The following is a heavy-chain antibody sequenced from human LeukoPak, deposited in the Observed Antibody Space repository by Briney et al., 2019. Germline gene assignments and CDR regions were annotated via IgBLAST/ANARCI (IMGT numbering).Heavy chain of an antibody. Sequence: GGSLRLSCTVSGLTFSDAWMSWVRRAPGRGLEWVGRIKSKRNGGTTDYAAPVKDRFTISRDDSQNTLYLQMNSLKTEDTAVYYCTLDQGGQYYNGMNVWGQGTTVTVSS. D-gene: IGHD2-15*01. CDR1: GLTFSDAW. CDR3: TLDQGGQYYNGMNV. J-gene: IGHJ6*02. V-gene: IGHV3-15*01. CDR2: IKSKRNGGTT.